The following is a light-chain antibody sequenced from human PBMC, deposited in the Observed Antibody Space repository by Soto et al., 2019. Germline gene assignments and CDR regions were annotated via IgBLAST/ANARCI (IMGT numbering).Light chain of an antibody. Sequence: ETVLTQSPGTLSLSPGERASLSCRASQSTFSNYLAWFQKKPGQAPRLLIYETSNRATGVPDRFSGSGSGTDVTLTISRLEPEDFAVYYCHQYGNSPWTLGQGTKVDI. CDR3: HQYGNSPWT. J-gene: IGKJ1*01. CDR2: ETS. CDR1: QSTFSNY. V-gene: IGKV3-20*01.